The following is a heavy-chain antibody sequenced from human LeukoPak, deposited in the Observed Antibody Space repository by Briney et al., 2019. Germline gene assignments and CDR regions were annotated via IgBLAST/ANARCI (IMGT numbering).Heavy chain of an antibody. D-gene: IGHD3-10*01. J-gene: IGHJ3*02. Sequence: QTGGSLRLSCAASGFTFSTYCMTWLRQTPGKGLEWVANIKPDGDEKYYVDSVKGRFTISRDNAKNSLYLQVDSLTAEDTALYYCARDPYYYNSGSFAAFDIWGQGTMVTVSS. CDR3: ARDPYYYNSGSFAAFDI. CDR2: IKPDGDEK. V-gene: IGHV3-7*01. CDR1: GFTFSTYC.